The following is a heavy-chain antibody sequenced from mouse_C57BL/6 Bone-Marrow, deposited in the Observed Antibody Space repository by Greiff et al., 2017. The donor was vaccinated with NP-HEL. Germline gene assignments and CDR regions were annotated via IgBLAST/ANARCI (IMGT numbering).Heavy chain of an antibody. CDR2: INPNNGGT. CDR3: ARREAYYYGSNTGYFDV. CDR1: GYTFTDYN. J-gene: IGHJ1*03. Sequence: EVQLQQSGPELVKPGASVKIPCKASGYTFTDYNMDWVKQSHGKSLEWIGDINPNNGGTIYNQKFKGKATLTVDKSSSTAYMELRSLTSEDTAVYYCARREAYYYGSNTGYFDVWGTGTTVTVSS. D-gene: IGHD1-1*01. V-gene: IGHV1-18*01.